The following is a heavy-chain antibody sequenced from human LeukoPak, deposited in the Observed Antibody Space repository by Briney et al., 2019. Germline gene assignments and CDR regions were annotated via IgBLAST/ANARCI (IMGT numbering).Heavy chain of an antibody. Sequence: PGGSLRLSCAASGFTFSNYWMNWVRQAPGKGLEWVANIKQDGSEEYYVDSVKGRFTISRDNAKNSLYLQMNSLRAEDTAVYYCARGMRGAFDIWGQGTMVTVSS. CDR1: GFTFSNYW. V-gene: IGHV3-7*01. J-gene: IGHJ3*02. CDR3: ARGMRGAFDI. D-gene: IGHD3-10*01. CDR2: IKQDGSEE.